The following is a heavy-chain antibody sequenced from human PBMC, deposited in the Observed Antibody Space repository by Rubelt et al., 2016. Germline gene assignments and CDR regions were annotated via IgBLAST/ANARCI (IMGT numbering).Heavy chain of an antibody. Sequence: QVQLVQSGAEVKKPGASVKVSCKASGYTFTSYGISWVRQAPGQGLEWMGWISAYNGNTNHAQKLQGRVTMTTDTSTSTAYMELRSLRSDDTAVYYCARVISGVEYSSSWHFDDWGQGTLVTVSS. V-gene: IGHV1-18*01. CDR2: ISAYNGNT. CDR1: GYTFTSYG. J-gene: IGHJ4*02. D-gene: IGHD6-13*01. CDR3: ARVISGVEYSSSWHFDD.